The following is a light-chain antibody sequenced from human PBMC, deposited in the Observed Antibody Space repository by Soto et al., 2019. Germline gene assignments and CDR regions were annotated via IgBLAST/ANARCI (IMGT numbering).Light chain of an antibody. CDR1: QDISNY. CDR2: DAS. CDR3: QQYDNLPPFT. Sequence: DIQMTQSPSSLSASVGDRVTITCQASQDISNYLNWYQQKPGKAPKLLIYDASNLETGVPSRFSGSGSGTDFTFTISSLQPEDIATYYGQQYDNLPPFTFGPGTKVDIK. V-gene: IGKV1-33*01. J-gene: IGKJ3*01.